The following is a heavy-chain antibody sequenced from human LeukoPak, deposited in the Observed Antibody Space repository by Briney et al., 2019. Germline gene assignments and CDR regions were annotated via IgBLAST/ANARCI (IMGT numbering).Heavy chain of an antibody. CDR1: GGSISSYY. J-gene: IGHJ5*02. CDR3: ARSTYYDFWSGYHNWFDP. D-gene: IGHD3-3*01. Sequence: SETLSLTCTVSGGSISSYYWSWIRQPPGKGLEWIGYIYYSGSTNYNPSLKSRVTISVDTSKNQFSLKLSSVTAADTAVYYCARSTYYDFWSGYHNWFDPWGQGTLVTVSS. V-gene: IGHV4-59*01. CDR2: IYYSGST.